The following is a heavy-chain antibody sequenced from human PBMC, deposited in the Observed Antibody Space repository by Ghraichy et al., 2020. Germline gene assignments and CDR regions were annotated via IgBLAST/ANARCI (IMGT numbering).Heavy chain of an antibody. J-gene: IGHJ4*02. V-gene: IGHV3-23*01. CDR3: AKGFYYYDSSAHAY. CDR1: GFTFSSYA. D-gene: IGHD3-22*01. CDR2: ISGSGGST. Sequence: GGSLRLSCAASGFTFSSYAMSWVRQAPGKGLEWVSAISGSGGSTYYADSVKGRFTISRDNSKNTLYLQMNSLRAEDTAVYYCAKGFYYYDSSAHAYWGQGTLVTVSS.